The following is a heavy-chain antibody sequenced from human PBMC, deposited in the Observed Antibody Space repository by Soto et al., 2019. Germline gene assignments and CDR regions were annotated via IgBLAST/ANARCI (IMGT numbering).Heavy chain of an antibody. J-gene: IGHJ4*02. Sequence: GGSLRLSCAASGLTFSSSAISWVRQAPGKGLEWVSAVSANGQGIYYADSVRGRFTISGDNSKNTVFLHMDSLSAEDTAVYYCAKDRHYPRDYFHYWGQGTLVTVSS. V-gene: IGHV3-23*01. D-gene: IGHD3-10*01. CDR2: VSANGQGI. CDR1: GLTFSSSA. CDR3: AKDRHYPRDYFHY.